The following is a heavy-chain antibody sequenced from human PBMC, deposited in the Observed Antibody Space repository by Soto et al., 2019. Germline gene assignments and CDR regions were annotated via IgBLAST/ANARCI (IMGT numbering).Heavy chain of an antibody. CDR1: GFTFSSYS. CDR2: ITSSSSSI. V-gene: IGHV3-48*01. D-gene: IGHD2-21*01. Sequence: PGGSLRLSCAASGFTFSSYSINWVRQAPGKGLEWVSYITSSSSSIYYADSVKGRFTISRDNAKNSLFLQMNSLRAEDTAVYYCARGHTVVIHYWYFDLWGRGTLVTVSS. J-gene: IGHJ2*01. CDR3: ARGHTVVIHYWYFDL.